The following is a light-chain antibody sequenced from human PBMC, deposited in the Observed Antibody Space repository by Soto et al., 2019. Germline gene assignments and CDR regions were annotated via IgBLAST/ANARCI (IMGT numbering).Light chain of an antibody. J-gene: IGLJ2*01. CDR2: DVN. CDR1: SSDIGAYNF. CDR3: TYRKTSPTMI. V-gene: IGLV2-14*03. Sequence: QSALTQPASVSGSPGQSITISCTGTSSDIGAYNFVSWYQQHPGKAPKLMLYDVNIRPSGVSNRFSGSKSGNTASLTISGLQVEDEAYYYCTYRKTSPTMISGG.